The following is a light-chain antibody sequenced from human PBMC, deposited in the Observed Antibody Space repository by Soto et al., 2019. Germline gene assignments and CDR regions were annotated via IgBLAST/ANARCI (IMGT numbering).Light chain of an antibody. J-gene: IGLJ2*01. CDR3: SSYTTTSTVV. V-gene: IGLV2-18*02. CDR1: SRDVGIYNY. Sequence: QSALTQPRSVSGSPGQSVTVSCTGTSRDVGIYNYVSWYQQRPGTAPKVMIYDVTKRPSGVPDRFSGSKSGNTASLTVSGLQAEDEADYYCSSYTTTSTVVFGGGTKVTVL. CDR2: DVT.